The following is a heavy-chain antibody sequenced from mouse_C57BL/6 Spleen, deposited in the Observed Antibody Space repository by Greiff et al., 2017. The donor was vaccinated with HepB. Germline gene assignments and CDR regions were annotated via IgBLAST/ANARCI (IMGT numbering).Heavy chain of an antibody. CDR3: ARGTAQAWFAY. J-gene: IGHJ3*01. Sequence: EVHLVESGGGLVKPGGSLKLSCAASGFTFSDYGMHWVRQAPEKGLEWVAYISSGSSTIYYADTVKGRFTISRDNAKNTLFLQMTSLRSEDTAMYYCARGTAQAWFAYWGQGTLGTVSA. CDR2: ISSGSSTI. D-gene: IGHD3-2*02. V-gene: IGHV5-17*01. CDR1: GFTFSDYG.